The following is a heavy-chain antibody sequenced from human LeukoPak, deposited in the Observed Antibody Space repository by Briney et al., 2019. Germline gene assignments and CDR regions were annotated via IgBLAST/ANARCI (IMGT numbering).Heavy chain of an antibody. D-gene: IGHD1-26*01. V-gene: IGHV3-48*03. CDR1: GFAFSSYE. Sequence: PGGSLRRSCLASGFAFSSYEMNWVRQAPGKGLEGLSYISTSGSTIHYAYSVTGRFTSSRDNARNSLYLQMSSLRAEDTAVYYCARKRVGSDLDYWGQGTLVTVSS. CDR2: ISTSGSTI. CDR3: ARKRVGSDLDY. J-gene: IGHJ4*02.